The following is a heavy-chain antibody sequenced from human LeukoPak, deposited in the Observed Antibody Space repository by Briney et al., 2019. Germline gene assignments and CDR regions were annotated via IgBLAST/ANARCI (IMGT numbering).Heavy chain of an antibody. V-gene: IGHV4-61*08. CDR2: IYYSGST. J-gene: IGHJ6*02. CDR3: AREPSVNYYGSGSYYPPSYGMDV. CDR1: GGSISSGDYY. Sequence: SETLSLTCTVSGGSISSGDYYWSWIRQPPGKGLEWIGYIYYSGSTNYNPSLKSRVTISVDTSKNQFSLKLSSVTAADTAVYYCAREPSVNYYGSGSYYPPSYGMDVWGQGTTVTVSS. D-gene: IGHD3-10*01.